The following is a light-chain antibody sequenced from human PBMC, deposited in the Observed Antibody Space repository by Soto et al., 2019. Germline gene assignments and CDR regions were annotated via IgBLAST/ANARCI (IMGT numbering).Light chain of an antibody. J-gene: IGKJ4*01. V-gene: IGKV3-11*01. Sequence: EIVLTQSPATLSLSPGDRATLSCRASQSISSYLAWYQQKPGQAPSLLIYDASNRATGIPARFSGGGSGTDFTLTISNLEPEDFAIYYCQQRRNWPLTFGGGTKVEIK. CDR3: QQRRNWPLT. CDR1: QSISSY. CDR2: DAS.